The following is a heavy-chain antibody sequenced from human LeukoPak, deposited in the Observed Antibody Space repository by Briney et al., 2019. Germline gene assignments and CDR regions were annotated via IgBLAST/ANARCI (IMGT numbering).Heavy chain of an antibody. D-gene: IGHD6-13*01. CDR1: AFTFSSYS. J-gene: IGHJ4*02. V-gene: IGHV3-21*01. Sequence: GGSLRLSCAASAFTFSSYSMNWVRQAPGKGLEWVSSISSSISYIYYADSVKGRFTISRDNAKNSLYLQMSSLRAEDTAVYYCSSARARTVAPGTGSSFDYWGQGTLVTVSS. CDR3: SSARARTVAPGTGSSFDY. CDR2: ISSSISYI.